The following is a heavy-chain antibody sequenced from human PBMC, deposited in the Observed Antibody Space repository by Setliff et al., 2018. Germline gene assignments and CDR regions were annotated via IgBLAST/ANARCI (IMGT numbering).Heavy chain of an antibody. CDR2: ITHTGTTGST. CDR3: ARGRNVASRLLDS. CDR1: GGTFTYYY. D-gene: IGHD6-6*01. J-gene: IGHJ4*02. V-gene: IGHV4-34*01. Sequence: SETLSLTCAASGGTFTYYYWTWIRQSPAKGLEWIGEITHTGTTGSTKYNPSLKSRVTMSIDTSKNQLSLMVTSVTAADTAVYYCARGRNVASRLLDSWGQGTLGTVSS.